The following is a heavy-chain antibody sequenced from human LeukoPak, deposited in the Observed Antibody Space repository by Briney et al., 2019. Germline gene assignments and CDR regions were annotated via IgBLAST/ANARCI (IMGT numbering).Heavy chain of an antibody. CDR2: IYYSGTT. D-gene: IGHD3-16*01. V-gene: IGHV4-59*01. CDR1: GGSISSDY. J-gene: IGHJ4*02. CDR3: ARRLTTRSYYFDY. Sequence: SETLSLTCTVSGGSISSDYWSWIRQPPGKGLEWIGDIYYSGTTNYNSSLKSRVTISVDTSKNQFSLRLSSVTAADTALYYCARRLTTRSYYFDYWAREPWSPSP.